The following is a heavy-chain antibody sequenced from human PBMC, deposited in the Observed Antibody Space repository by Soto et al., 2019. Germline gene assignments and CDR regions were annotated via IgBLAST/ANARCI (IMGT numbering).Heavy chain of an antibody. V-gene: IGHV3-7*01. CDR1: GFTFTSYW. CDR3: ARGDQLRFLGY. J-gene: IGHJ4*02. CDR2: IKEDGSGK. Sequence: EVRLVESGGGLVQPGGSLRLSCAASGFTFTSYWMTWVRQAPGKGLEWVANIKEDGSGKYYVDSVKGRFTISRDNAKNSLYLQMNSLRAEDTAVYYCARGDQLRFLGYWGQGTLVTVSS. D-gene: IGHD3-3*01.